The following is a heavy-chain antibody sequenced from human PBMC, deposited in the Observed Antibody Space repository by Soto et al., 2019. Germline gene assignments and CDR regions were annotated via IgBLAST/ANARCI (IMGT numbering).Heavy chain of an antibody. CDR2: ISYDGSNK. V-gene: IGHV3-30*18. CDR3: AKDSYGMDV. CDR1: GFTFSSYG. J-gene: IGHJ6*02. Sequence: GGSLRLSCAASGFTFSSYGMHWVRQAPGKGLEWVAVISYDGSNKYYADSVKGRFTISRDNSKNTLYLQMNSLRAEDTAVYYCAKDSYGMDVWGQGTTVTVSS.